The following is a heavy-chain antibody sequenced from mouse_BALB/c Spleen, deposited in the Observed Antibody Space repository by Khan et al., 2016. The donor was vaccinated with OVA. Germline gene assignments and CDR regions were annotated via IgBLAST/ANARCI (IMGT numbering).Heavy chain of an antibody. V-gene: IGHV1-52*01. CDR1: GYTFTSYW. Sequence: QVQLKQSGAELVRPGASVKLSCEASGYTFTSYWMNWVKQSPEQGLEWIGRIDPYDSETHYNQNFKDKAILTVDKSSSIAYMQLSSLTSEDSAVYYCARNPFAYWGQGTLVTVSA. J-gene: IGHJ3*01. CDR2: IDPYDSET. CDR3: ARNPFAY.